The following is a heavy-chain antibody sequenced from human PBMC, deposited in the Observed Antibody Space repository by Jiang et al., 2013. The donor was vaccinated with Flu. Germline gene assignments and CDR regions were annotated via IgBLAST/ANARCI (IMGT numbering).Heavy chain of an antibody. CDR1: GYSFTSYW. D-gene: IGHD5-18*01. CDR3: ARRNGRYSYGYEWFDP. J-gene: IGHJ5*02. V-gene: IGHV5-51*01. CDR2: IYPGDSDT. Sequence: GAEVKKPGESLKISCKGSGYSFTSYWIGWVRQMPGKGLEWMGIIYPGDSDTRYSPSFQGQVTISADKSISTAYLQWSSLKASDTAMYYCARRNGRYSYGYEWFDPWGQGTLVTVSS.